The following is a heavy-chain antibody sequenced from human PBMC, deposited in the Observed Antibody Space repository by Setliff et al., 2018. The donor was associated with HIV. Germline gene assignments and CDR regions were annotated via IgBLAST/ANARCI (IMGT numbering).Heavy chain of an antibody. D-gene: IGHD3-10*01. V-gene: IGHV4-4*09. J-gene: IGHJ5*02. CDR1: GDSISNYY. Sequence: SETLSLTCTVSGDSISNYYWSWVRQPPGKGLEWIGYIYTTGSTNYNPSLKSRVTMSIDTSKNQFSLKPTSVTAADTAVYYCARRIDNSGSFPDKNWFDTWGQGSLVTVSS. CDR2: IYTTGST. CDR3: ARRIDNSGSFPDKNWFDT.